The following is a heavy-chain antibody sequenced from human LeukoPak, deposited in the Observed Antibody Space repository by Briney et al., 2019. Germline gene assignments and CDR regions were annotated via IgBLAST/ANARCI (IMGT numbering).Heavy chain of an antibody. D-gene: IGHD5-24*01. J-gene: IGHJ4*02. CDR3: ARGERRDGYTFGY. Sequence: PSETLSLTCTVSGGSISSYYWSWIRQPPGKGLEWIGYAYYTGSTNYNPSLKSRVTISLNPSKNQFSLMLSSVTAADTAVYFCARGERRDGYTFGYWGQGTLVTVSS. CDR2: AYYTGST. CDR1: GGSISSYY. V-gene: IGHV4-59*01.